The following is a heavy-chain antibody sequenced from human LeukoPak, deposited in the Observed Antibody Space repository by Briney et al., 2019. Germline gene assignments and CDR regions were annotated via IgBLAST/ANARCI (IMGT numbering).Heavy chain of an antibody. CDR3: ARDSMVRGVRPNYYYYMDV. CDR1: GGSISSYY. CDR2: IYYSGST. Sequence: KPSETLSLTCTVSGGSISSYYWSWIRQPPGKGLEWIGYIYYSGSTNYNPSLKSRVTISVDTSKNQFSLKLSSVTAADTAVHYCARDSMVRGVRPNYYYYMDVWGKGTTVTVSS. J-gene: IGHJ6*03. D-gene: IGHD3-10*01. V-gene: IGHV4-59*01.